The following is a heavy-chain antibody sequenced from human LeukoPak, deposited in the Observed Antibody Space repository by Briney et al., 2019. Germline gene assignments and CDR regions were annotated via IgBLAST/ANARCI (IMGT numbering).Heavy chain of an antibody. CDR2: IYYSGST. V-gene: IGHV4-39*07. Sequence: SETLSLTCTVTGGSISSSSYYWGCIRQPPGKGLECIGSIYYSGSTYYNPSLKSRVTISVDRSKNQFSLKLSSVTAADTAVYYCASAGGYGSGSWFDPWGQGTLVTVSS. D-gene: IGHD3-10*01. J-gene: IGHJ5*02. CDR1: GGSISSSSYY. CDR3: ASAGGYGSGSWFDP.